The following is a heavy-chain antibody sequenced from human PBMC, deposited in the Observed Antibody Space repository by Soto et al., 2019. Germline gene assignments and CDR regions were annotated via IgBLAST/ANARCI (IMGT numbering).Heavy chain of an antibody. J-gene: IGHJ4*02. CDR1: GYTFTGYY. Sequence: ASVKLSCKASGYTFTGYYMHWVRQAPGQGLEWMGIINPSGGTTSYAQNFQGRVTMTRDTSTSTVYMEVSRLRFEDTAVYYCARARSEYDILSLEYWGQGTLVTVSS. V-gene: IGHV1-46*01. CDR2: INPSGGTT. CDR3: ARARSEYDILSLEY. D-gene: IGHD3-9*01.